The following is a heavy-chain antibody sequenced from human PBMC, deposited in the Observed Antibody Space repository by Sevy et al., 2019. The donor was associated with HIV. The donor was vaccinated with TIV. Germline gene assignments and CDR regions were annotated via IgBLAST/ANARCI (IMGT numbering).Heavy chain of an antibody. J-gene: IGHJ4*02. CDR2: ISWAGDSA. D-gene: IGHD2-21*02. Sequence: GGSLRLSCAVSGFTFEDYVMHWVRQPPGKGLEWVSLISWAGDSAYYEDSVKGRFIISRDNSKNSLYLQMNSLRAEDTAMYYCAIDMRGTRCGGDCFSYAFHIWGQGTLVTVSS. CDR3: AIDMRGTRCGGDCFSYAFHI. CDR1: GFTFEDYV. V-gene: IGHV3-43D*04.